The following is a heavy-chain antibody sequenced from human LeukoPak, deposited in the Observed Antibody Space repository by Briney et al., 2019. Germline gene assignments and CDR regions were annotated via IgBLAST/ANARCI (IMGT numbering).Heavy chain of an antibody. V-gene: IGHV4-34*01. D-gene: IGHD3-3*01. J-gene: IGHJ4*02. Sequence: SETLPLTCAVYGGSFSGYYWSWIRQPPGKGLEWIGEINHSGSTNYNPSLKSRVTISVDTSKNQFSLKLSSVTAADTAVYCCARSTYYDFWRIDYWGQGTLVTVSS. CDR2: INHSGST. CDR1: GGSFSGYY. CDR3: ARSTYYDFWRIDY.